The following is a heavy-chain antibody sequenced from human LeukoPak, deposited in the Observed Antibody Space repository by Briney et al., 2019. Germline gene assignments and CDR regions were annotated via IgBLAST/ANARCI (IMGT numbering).Heavy chain of an antibody. CDR1: GGSFSGYY. J-gene: IGHJ5*02. D-gene: IGHD1-26*01. V-gene: IGHV4-34*01. Sequence: PSETLSLTCAVYGGSFSGYYWSWIRQPPGKGLEWIASIYYSGRTYYNTSLKSRVTISVDTSKNQLSLRLSSLTAADTAVYYCARHEYSGSYYGLSWFDPWGQGTLVTVSS. CDR2: IYYSGRT. CDR3: ARHEYSGSYYGLSWFDP.